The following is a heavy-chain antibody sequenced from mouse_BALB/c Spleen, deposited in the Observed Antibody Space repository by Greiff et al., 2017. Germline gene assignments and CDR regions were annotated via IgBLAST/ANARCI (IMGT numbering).Heavy chain of an antibody. CDR2: ISSGGSYT. D-gene: IGHD2-2*01. CDR1: GFTFSSYG. CDR3: ARHEVTTKGFAY. Sequence: EVMLVESGGDLVKPGGSLKLSCAASGFTFSSYGMSWVRQTPDKRLEWVATISSGGSYTYYPDSVKGRFTISRDNAKNTLYLQMSSLKSEDTAMYYCARHEVTTKGFAYWGQGTLVTVSA. J-gene: IGHJ3*01. V-gene: IGHV5-6*01.